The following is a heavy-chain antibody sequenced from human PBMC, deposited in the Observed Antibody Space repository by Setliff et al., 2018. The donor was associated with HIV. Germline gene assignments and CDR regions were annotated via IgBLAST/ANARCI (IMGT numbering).Heavy chain of an antibody. CDR2: IYTSGTT. CDR3: ARDRICSGGSCYVGWFDP. D-gene: IGHD2-15*01. J-gene: IGHJ5*02. CDR1: GDFSNIQW. Sequence: ASETLSLTCTVSGDFSNIQWWTWMRQSPGLGLEWIGHIYTSGTTNYNPSLKSRVTISLDTSKNQFSLKLSSVTAADTAVYYCARDRICSGGSCYVGWFDPWGQGTLVTVSS. V-gene: IGHV4-4*08.